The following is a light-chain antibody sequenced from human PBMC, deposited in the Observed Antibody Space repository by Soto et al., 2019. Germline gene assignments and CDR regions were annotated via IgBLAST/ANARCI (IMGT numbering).Light chain of an antibody. V-gene: IGLV1-51*01. CDR2: DNN. CDR3: GTWDSSLSAVV. Sequence: QSVLTRPPSVSAAPGQKVTISCSGSSSNIGNNYVSWYQQLPGTAPKLLIYDNNKRPSGIPDRFSGSKSGTSATLGITGLRTGDEADYYCGTWDSSLSAVVFGGGTKLTVL. CDR1: SSNIGNNY. J-gene: IGLJ2*01.